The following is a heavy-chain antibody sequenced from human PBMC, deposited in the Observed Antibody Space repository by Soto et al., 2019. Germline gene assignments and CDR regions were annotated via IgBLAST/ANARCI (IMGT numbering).Heavy chain of an antibody. J-gene: IGHJ4*02. D-gene: IGHD3-3*01. CDR1: GGSFSGYY. CDR2: INHSGST. Sequence: SETLSLTCAIYGGSFSGYYWSWIRQPPGKGLEWIGEINHSGSTNYNPSLKSRVTISGDTSTNQFSLKLTSVTAADTAVYYCARSDCWSRGRIDYWGQGTLVTVSS. V-gene: IGHV4-34*01. CDR3: ARSDCWSRGRIDY.